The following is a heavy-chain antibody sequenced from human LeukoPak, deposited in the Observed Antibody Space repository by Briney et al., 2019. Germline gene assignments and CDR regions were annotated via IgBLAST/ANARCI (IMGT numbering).Heavy chain of an antibody. CDR3: ARDGSGRVPEMSAPDY. Sequence: QTGGSLRPTCAASGFTFSRYSVNWVRQAPGKGLEWVSYIRSSSRTIYYADSVKGRFTISRDNAKNSLYLQMNSLRAEDTAVYYCARDGSGRVPEMSAPDYWGQGTLVTVSS. D-gene: IGHD3-10*01. V-gene: IGHV3-48*01. CDR1: GFTFSRYS. J-gene: IGHJ4*02. CDR2: IRSSSRTI.